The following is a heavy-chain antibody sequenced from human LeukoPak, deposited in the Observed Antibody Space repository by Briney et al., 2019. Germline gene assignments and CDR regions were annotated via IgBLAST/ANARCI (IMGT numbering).Heavy chain of an antibody. CDR2: ISSSSSYI. CDR1: GFTFSSYS. J-gene: IGHJ6*02. D-gene: IGHD5-18*01. V-gene: IGHV3-21*01. Sequence: PGGSLRLSCAASGFTFSSYSMNWVRQAPGKGLEWVSSISSSSSYIYYADSVKRRFTISRDNAKNSLYLQMNSLRAEDTAVYYCARREEGQLWMHYYYYGMDVWGQGTTVTVSS. CDR3: ARREEGQLWMHYYYYGMDV.